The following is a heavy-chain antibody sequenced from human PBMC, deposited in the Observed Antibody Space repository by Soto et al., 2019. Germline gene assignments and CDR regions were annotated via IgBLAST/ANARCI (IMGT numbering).Heavy chain of an antibody. CDR3: ARDAGLTIVGVVNAPTDG. V-gene: IGHV1-18*01. CDR2: ISAYNGNT. Sequence: QVQLVQSGAEVKKPGASVKVSCKASGYTFTSYGISWVRQAPGQGLEWMGWISAYNGNTNYAQKIQGRVTMTTDTPTSTAYMELRRLRSDDTHLYYCARDAGLTIVGVVNAPTDGWGTGTTV. CDR1: GYTFTSYG. D-gene: IGHD3-3*01. J-gene: IGHJ6*03.